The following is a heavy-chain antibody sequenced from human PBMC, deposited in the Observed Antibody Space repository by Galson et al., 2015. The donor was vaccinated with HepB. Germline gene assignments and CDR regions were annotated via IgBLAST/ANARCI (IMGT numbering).Heavy chain of an antibody. Sequence: SLRLSCAASGFTFSSYNMDWVRQAPGKGLEWVAVIWSAGSNKYYADSVKGRFTISRDNSKNTLYLQMNSLRAEDTAAYYCARDPGPLTGDAEGYYFDYWGQGTLVTVSS. J-gene: IGHJ4*02. D-gene: IGHD7-27*01. V-gene: IGHV3-33*08. CDR3: ARDPGPLTGDAEGYYFDY. CDR2: IWSAGSNK. CDR1: GFTFSSYN.